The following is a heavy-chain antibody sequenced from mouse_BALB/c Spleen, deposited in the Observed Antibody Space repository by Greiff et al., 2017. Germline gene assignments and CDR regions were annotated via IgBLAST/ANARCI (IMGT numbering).Heavy chain of an antibody. CDR1: GYSITSGYS. J-gene: IGHJ2*01. D-gene: IGHD1-1*01. CDR2: IHYSGST. Sequence: EVQLQQSGPDLVKPSQSLSLTCTVTGYSITSGYSWYWIRQFPGNKLEWMGYIHYSGSTNYNPSLKSRISITRDTSKNQFFLQLNSVTTEDTATYYCARDYYGSSYGYWGQGTTLTVSA. V-gene: IGHV3-1*02. CDR3: ARDYYGSSYGY.